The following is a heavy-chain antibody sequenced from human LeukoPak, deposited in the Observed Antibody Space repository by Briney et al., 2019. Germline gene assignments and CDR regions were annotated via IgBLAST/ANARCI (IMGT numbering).Heavy chain of an antibody. Sequence: GGSLRLSCAASGFSFSTYTMHWVRQAPGKGLEWVAVISYDGSNKYYADSVKGRFTISRDNSKNTLYLQMNSLRAEDTAVYYCAKDRSGSGSRIYYYGMDVWGQGTTVTVSS. CDR1: GFSFSTYT. J-gene: IGHJ6*02. CDR2: ISYDGSNK. D-gene: IGHD3-10*01. CDR3: AKDRSGSGSRIYYYGMDV. V-gene: IGHV3-30*18.